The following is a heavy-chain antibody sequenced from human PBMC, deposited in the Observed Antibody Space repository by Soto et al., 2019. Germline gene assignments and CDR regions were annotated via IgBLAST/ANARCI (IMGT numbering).Heavy chain of an antibody. CDR1: GFTISSYG. D-gene: IGHD5-12*01. Sequence: GSLRLSCAASGFTISSYGMHCVRQAPGKGLEWVANIKQDGSEKYYVDSVKGRFTISGDNAKNSLYLQMNSLRAEDTAVYYCARGVRGWLRSGYYYMDVWGKGSTVTVSS. J-gene: IGHJ6*03. CDR2: IKQDGSEK. CDR3: ARGVRGWLRSGYYYMDV. V-gene: IGHV3-7*01.